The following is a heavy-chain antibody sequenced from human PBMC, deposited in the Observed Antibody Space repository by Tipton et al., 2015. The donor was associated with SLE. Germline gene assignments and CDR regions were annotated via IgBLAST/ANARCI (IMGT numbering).Heavy chain of an antibody. CDR1: GGSISSYY. Sequence: LRLSCTVSGGSISSYYWSWIRQPSGKGLEWIGYIYYSGSTNYNPSLKSRVTISVDTSKNQFSLKLSSVTAADTAVYYCARAPQGIFDYWGQGTLVTVSS. CDR3: ARAPQGIFDY. CDR2: IYYSGST. V-gene: IGHV4-59*01. J-gene: IGHJ4*02. D-gene: IGHD2-15*01.